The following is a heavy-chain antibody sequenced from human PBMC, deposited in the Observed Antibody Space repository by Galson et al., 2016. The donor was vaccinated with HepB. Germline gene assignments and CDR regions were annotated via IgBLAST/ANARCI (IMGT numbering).Heavy chain of an antibody. J-gene: IGHJ4*02. CDR2: IIPIFGTP. Sequence: CKASGGTFSSYAIGWVRQAPGQGLEWMGRIIPIFGTPDYAQKFQGRVTITADESTSTAYMELSSLTSEDTAVYYCARHPKLYSGSYSYYFDYWGQGTLVTVSS. CDR3: ARHPKLYSGSYSYYFDY. CDR1: GGTFSSYA. V-gene: IGHV1-69*01. D-gene: IGHD1-26*01.